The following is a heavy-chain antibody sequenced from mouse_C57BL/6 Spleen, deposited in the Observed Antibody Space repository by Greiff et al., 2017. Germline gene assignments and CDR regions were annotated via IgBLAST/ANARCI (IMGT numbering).Heavy chain of an antibody. CDR3: ARGNYGPWFAY. D-gene: IGHD2-1*01. CDR2: INPNNGGT. V-gene: IGHV1-22*01. CDR1: GYTFTDYN. Sequence: EVQGVESGPELVKPGASVKMSCKASGYTFTDYNMHWVKQSHGKSLEWIGYINPNNGGTSYNQKFKGKATLTVNKSSSTAYMELRSLTSEDSAVYYCARGNYGPWFAYWGQGTLVTVSA. J-gene: IGHJ3*01.